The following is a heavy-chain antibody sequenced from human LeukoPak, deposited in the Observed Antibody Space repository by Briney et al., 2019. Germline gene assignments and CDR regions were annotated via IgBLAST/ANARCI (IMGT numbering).Heavy chain of an antibody. J-gene: IGHJ4*02. CDR1: GFTVSGNY. CDR3: ARYDGGSGPFDY. Sequence: GGSLRLSCAVSGFTVSGNYMSWVRQAPGKGLEWVSVLYNGGNTYYADSVQGRFTISRDNSKNTLYLQMNSLRAEDTAVYYCARYDGGSGPFDYWGQGTLVTVSS. V-gene: IGHV3-53*01. D-gene: IGHD3-10*01. CDR2: LYNGGNT.